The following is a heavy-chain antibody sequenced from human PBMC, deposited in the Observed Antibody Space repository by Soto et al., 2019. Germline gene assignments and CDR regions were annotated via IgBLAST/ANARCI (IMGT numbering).Heavy chain of an antibody. D-gene: IGHD3-22*01. Sequence: ASVKVSSKASGYTFTSYAMHWVRQAPGQRLEWMGWINAGNGNTKYSQKLQGRVTITRDTSASTAYMELSSLRSEDTALYYCAGSSCYYHDAFDIGGQGTMVTVS. CDR1: GYTFTSYA. CDR3: AGSSCYYHDAFDI. J-gene: IGHJ3*02. CDR2: INAGNGNT. V-gene: IGHV1-3*01.